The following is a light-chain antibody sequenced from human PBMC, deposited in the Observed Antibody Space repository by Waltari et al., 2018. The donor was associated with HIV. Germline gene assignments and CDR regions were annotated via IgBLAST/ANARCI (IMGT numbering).Light chain of an antibody. Sequence: QSVLTQPPSVSAAPGQKVTISCSGSSSNIGNNYVSWYQQLPGTAPKVPIYDNKKRPSGIPDRFPGSKSGTSATLGITGLQTGDEADYYCGTWDSSLSAVVFGGGTKLTVL. CDR3: GTWDSSLSAVV. V-gene: IGLV1-51*01. CDR1: SSNIGNNY. J-gene: IGLJ2*01. CDR2: DNK.